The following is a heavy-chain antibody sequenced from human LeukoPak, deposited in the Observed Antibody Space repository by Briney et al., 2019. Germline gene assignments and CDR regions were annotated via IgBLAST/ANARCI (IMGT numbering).Heavy chain of an antibody. CDR2: ISPYNGNT. D-gene: IGHD6-13*01. J-gene: IGHJ4*02. CDR3: TRTGYLRSRHFDN. V-gene: IGHV1-18*01. Sequence: ASVKVSCKTSGFAFKGYGISWVRQAPGQGLEGMGWISPYNGNTNYAQRFEGRVTMTTDTSTTTAYMELKSLRSDDTAVYYCTRTGYLRSRHFDNWGQGTLVIVSS. CDR1: GFAFKGYG.